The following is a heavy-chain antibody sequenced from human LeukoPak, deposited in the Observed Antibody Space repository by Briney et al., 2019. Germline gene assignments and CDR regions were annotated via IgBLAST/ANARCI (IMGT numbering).Heavy chain of an antibody. CDR1: GFTFSTYS. D-gene: IGHD5-12*01. Sequence: GGSLRLSCAASGFTFSTYSMKWVRQAPGKGLEWVSYISDSGVMYYADSVRGRFTISRENAQNSLFLQMNSLRAEDTAVYYCARDGGYRGYDADCWGQGTLVTVSS. V-gene: IGHV3-48*01. J-gene: IGHJ4*02. CDR3: ARDGGYRGYDADC. CDR2: ISDSGVM.